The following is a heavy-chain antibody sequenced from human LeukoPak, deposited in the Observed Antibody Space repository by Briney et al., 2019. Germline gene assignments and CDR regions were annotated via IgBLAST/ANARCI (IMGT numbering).Heavy chain of an antibody. D-gene: IGHD4-17*01. V-gene: IGHV1-69*04. Sequence: ASVKVSCEASGGTFSSYAISWVRQAPGQGLEWMGRIIPILGIANYAQKFQGRVTITADKSTSTAYMELSSLRSEDTAVYYCARESTVTTHFDYWGQGTLVTVSS. CDR1: GGTFSSYA. CDR3: ARESTVTTHFDY. J-gene: IGHJ4*02. CDR2: IIPILGIA.